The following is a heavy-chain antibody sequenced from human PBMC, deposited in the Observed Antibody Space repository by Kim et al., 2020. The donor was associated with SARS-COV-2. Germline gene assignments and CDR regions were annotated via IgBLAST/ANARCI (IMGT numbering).Heavy chain of an antibody. J-gene: IGHJ4*02. Sequence: GGSLRLSCAASGFTFSSYAMHWVRQAPGKGLEWVAVISYDGNNKYYADSVKGRFSVSRDNSKNTLYLQMNSLRAEDTAVYYCASDSSGWSKYFDYGGRGTVLSLST. CDR3: ASDSSGWSKYFDY. D-gene: IGHD6-19*01. CDR1: GFTFSSYA. CDR2: ISYDGNNK. V-gene: IGHV3-30-3*01.